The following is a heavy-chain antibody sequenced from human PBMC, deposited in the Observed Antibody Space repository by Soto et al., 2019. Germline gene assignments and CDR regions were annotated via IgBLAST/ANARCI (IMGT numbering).Heavy chain of an antibody. CDR3: ATEGGVVDANWFGP. V-gene: IGHV4-39*02. J-gene: IGHJ5*02. CDR2: IYYSGST. CDR1: GGSFSRYY. Sequence: SDTLSLTCTVSGGSFSRYYWGWIRQPPGKGLEWIGSIYYSGSTYYNPSLKSRITISIDTSKNQFSLNMNSMTAADTAVYYCATEGGVVDANWFGPWGQGTLVTVSS. D-gene: IGHD3-22*01.